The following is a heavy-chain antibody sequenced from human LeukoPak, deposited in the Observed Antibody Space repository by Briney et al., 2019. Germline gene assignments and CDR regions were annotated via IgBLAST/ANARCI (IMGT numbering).Heavy chain of an antibody. CDR1: GESFSGYY. D-gene: IGHD1-1*01. Sequence: SETLSLTYAVYGESFSGYYWNWIRQSPGKGLEWIGEINHSGSTNYSPSLKSRVTISVDKSKNQFSLKLSSVTAADTAVYYCARGGQKVQLERRDYYYYYMDVWGKGTTVTVSS. V-gene: IGHV4-34*01. CDR2: INHSGST. CDR3: ARGGQKVQLERRDYYYYYMDV. J-gene: IGHJ6*03.